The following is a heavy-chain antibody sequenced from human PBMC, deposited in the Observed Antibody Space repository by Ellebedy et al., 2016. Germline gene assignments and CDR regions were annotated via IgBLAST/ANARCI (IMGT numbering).Heavy chain of an antibody. CDR2: IYHSGST. CDR3: ARDQNYADYFDY. CDR1: GGSISSSSYY. J-gene: IGHJ4*02. Sequence: SETLSLTCTVSGGSISSSSYYWGWIRQPPGKGLEWIGEIYHSGSTNYNPSLKSRVTISVDKSKNQFSLKLSSVTAADTAVYYCARDQNYADYFDYWGQGTLVTVSS. D-gene: IGHD3-16*01. V-gene: IGHV4-39*07.